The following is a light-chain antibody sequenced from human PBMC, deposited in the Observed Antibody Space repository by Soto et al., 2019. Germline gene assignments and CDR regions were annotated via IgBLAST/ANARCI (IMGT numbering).Light chain of an antibody. CDR3: QQHGSSPFT. CDR2: GAS. V-gene: IGKV3-20*01. CDR1: QSVSSSY. J-gene: IGKJ5*01. Sequence: EIVLTQSPGTLSLSPGERATLSCRASQSVSSSYLAWYQQKPGQAPRLLIYGASSRATGIPDIFSGSGSGTDFPLTISGLEPEDFAVYYCQQHGSSPFTFGQGTRLEIK.